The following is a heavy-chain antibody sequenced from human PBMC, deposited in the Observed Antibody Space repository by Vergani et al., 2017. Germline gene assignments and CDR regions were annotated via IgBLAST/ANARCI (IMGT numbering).Heavy chain of an antibody. V-gene: IGHV4-31*03. CDR2: IYYSGST. D-gene: IGHD1-1*01. CDR3: AGDLRERRDYYYYMDV. J-gene: IGHJ6*03. CDR1: GGSISSGGYY. Sequence: QVQLQESGPGLVKPSQTLSLTCTVSGGSISSGGYYWSWIRQHPGKGLEWIGYIYYSGSTYYNPPLKSRVTISVDTSKNQFSLKLSSGTAADTAVYYCAGDLRERRDYYYYMDVWGKGTTVTVSS.